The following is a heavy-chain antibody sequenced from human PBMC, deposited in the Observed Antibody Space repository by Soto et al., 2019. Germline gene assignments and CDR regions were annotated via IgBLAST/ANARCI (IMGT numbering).Heavy chain of an antibody. CDR1: GFTFSSYA. V-gene: IGHV3-30-3*01. D-gene: IGHD3-9*01. J-gene: IGHJ6*02. CDR2: ISYDGSNK. Sequence: QVQLVKSGGGVVQPGRSLRLSCAASGFTFSSYAMHWVRQVPGKGLEWVAVISYDGSNKYYADSVKGRFTIFRDNSKNTLYLQMNSLRAEDTAVYYCARGVDYSHWLSRNYYFYGMDVWGQGTTVTVSS. CDR3: ARGVDYSHWLSRNYYFYGMDV.